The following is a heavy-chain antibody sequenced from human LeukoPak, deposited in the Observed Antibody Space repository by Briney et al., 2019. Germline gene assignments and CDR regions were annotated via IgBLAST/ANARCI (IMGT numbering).Heavy chain of an antibody. J-gene: IGHJ4*02. CDR1: GYSFNTYW. D-gene: IGHD3-9*01. Sequence: GESLKISCRGSGYSFNTYWIGWVRQMPGRGLEWMGIIYAGDSDTRYSPSFQGQVTISADKSISTAFLRWTSLQASDTAMYYCAIAPPSYDILTGYYGGAFDNWGQGTLVTVSS. V-gene: IGHV5-51*01. CDR2: IYAGDSDT. CDR3: AIAPPSYDILTGYYGGAFDN.